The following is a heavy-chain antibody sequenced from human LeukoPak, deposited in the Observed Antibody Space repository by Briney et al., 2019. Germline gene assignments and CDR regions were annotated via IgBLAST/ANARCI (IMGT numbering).Heavy chain of an antibody. D-gene: IGHD1-26*01. J-gene: IGHJ4*02. CDR1: GFTFSSYS. CDR3: ASEWELFY. CDR2: ISSSSSTI. Sequence: GGSLGLSCAASGFTFSSYSMNWVRQAPGKGLEWVSYISSSSSTIYYADSVKSRFTISRDNAKNSLYLQMNSLRAEDTAVYYCASEWELFYWGQGTLVTVSS. V-gene: IGHV3-48*01.